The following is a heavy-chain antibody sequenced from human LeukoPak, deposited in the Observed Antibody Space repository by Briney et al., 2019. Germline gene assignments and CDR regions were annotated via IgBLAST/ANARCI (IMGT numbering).Heavy chain of an antibody. CDR1: GFTFSSYG. Sequence: GGSLRLSCAASGFTFSSYGMHWVRQAPGKGLEWVAVISYDGSDKFYAGSVKGRLTISRDSSKSTLYLHMNSLRAEDTAVYYCARMVAGYGSSPWGQGTLVTVSS. V-gene: IGHV3-30*03. CDR3: ARMVAGYGSSP. CDR2: ISYDGSDK. D-gene: IGHD2-15*01. J-gene: IGHJ5*02.